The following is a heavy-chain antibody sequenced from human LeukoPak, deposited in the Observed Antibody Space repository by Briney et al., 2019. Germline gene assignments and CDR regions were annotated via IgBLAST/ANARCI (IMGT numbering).Heavy chain of an antibody. D-gene: IGHD6-13*01. V-gene: IGHV3-66*02. CDR2: IYSGGST. CDR3: ARDWGSSSWCSGWFDP. J-gene: IGHJ5*02. CDR1: GFTVSSNY. Sequence: GGSLRFSCAASGFTVSSNYMSWVRQAPGKGLEWVSVIYSGGSTYYADSVKGRFTISRDNSKNTLYLQMNSLRAEDTAVYYCARDWGSSSWCSGWFDPWGQGTLVTVSS.